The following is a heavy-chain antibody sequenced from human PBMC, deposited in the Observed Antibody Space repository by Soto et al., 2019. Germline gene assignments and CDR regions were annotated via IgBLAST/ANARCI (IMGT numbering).Heavy chain of an antibody. D-gene: IGHD2-15*01. CDR1: GYTFTSYG. CDR3: ARYIVVVQVAYGMDV. J-gene: IGHJ6*02. CDR2: VSAYNGNT. V-gene: IGHV1-18*04. Sequence: ASLKVASKAAGYTFTSYGIGGVRQAPGQGLEWMGWVSAYNGNTNYAQKLQGRVTMTTDTSTSTAYMELRSLRSDDTAVYYCARYIVVVQVAYGMDVWGQGTTVTVSS.